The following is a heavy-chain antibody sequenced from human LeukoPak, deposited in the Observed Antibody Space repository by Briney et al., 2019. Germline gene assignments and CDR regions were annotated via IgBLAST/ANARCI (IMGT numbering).Heavy chain of an antibody. V-gene: IGHV4-34*01. CDR2: INHSGST. Sequence: SETLSLTCAVYVWSFSGYYWSWIRQPPAKGREGIGEINHSGSTNYNPSLKSRVTISVDTSKNQFSLKLSSVTAADTAVYYCARSSGWYRGYFDYWGQGTLVTVSS. CDR3: ARSSGWYRGYFDY. J-gene: IGHJ4*02. CDR1: VWSFSGYY. D-gene: IGHD6-19*01.